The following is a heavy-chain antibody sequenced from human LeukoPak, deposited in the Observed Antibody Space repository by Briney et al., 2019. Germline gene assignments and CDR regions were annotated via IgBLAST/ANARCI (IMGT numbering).Heavy chain of an antibody. CDR1: GFTFSSYS. Sequence: PGGSLRLSCAASGFTFSSYSMNWVRQAPGKGLEWVSSISSSSSYIYYADSVKGRFTISRDNAKNSLYLQMNSLRAEDTAVYYCARGQLWFGEPRWYFDYWGQGTLVTVSS. CDR2: ISSSSSYI. V-gene: IGHV3-21*01. CDR3: ARGQLWFGEPRWYFDY. D-gene: IGHD3-10*01. J-gene: IGHJ4*02.